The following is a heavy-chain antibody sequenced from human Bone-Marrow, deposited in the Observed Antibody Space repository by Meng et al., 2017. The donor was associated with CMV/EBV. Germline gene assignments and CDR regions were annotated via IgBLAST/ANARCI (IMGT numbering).Heavy chain of an antibody. CDR1: GFTFSDYY. CDR2: INWSGNK. CDR3: GREYIAVREYHYGMDV. D-gene: IGHD6-6*01. J-gene: IGHJ6*02. Sequence: GGSLRLSCAASGFTFSDYYMSWIRQAPGKGLEWVSGINWSGNKGYADSVKGRFTISRDNAKNSLYLQMNSLRAEDTALYYCGREYIAVREYHYGMDVWGRGTTVTVSS. V-gene: IGHV3-20*04.